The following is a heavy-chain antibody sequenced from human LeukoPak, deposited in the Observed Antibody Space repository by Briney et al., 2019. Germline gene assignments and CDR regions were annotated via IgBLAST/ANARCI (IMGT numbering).Heavy chain of an antibody. D-gene: IGHD5-12*01. V-gene: IGHV3-30*02. CDR2: IRNDGSYK. CDR3: ALIGDTSPTYYYMDV. J-gene: IGHJ6*03. CDR1: GFIFSTYG. Sequence: GGSLRLSCAASGFIFSTYGMHWVRQAPGKGLEWVTFIRNDGSYKNYAESVKGRFTISRDNSKNTLYLQMNSLRAEDTAVYYCALIGDTSPTYYYMDVWGKGTTVTVSS.